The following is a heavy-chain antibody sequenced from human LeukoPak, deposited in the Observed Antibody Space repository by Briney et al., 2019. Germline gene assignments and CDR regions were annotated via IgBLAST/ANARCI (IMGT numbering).Heavy chain of an antibody. CDR3: ARDTNIGSGGYFLDY. CDR1: GFTFSDYG. V-gene: IGHV3-21*01. Sequence: PGGSLRLSCAASGFTFSDYGMNWVRQAPGKGLEWVSAISSRSTYIYYADSLKGRLTISRDNAKSSLYLQMDSLRAEDTAVYYCARDTNIGSGGYFLDYWGQGALVTVSS. CDR2: ISSRSTYI. D-gene: IGHD3-22*01. J-gene: IGHJ4*02.